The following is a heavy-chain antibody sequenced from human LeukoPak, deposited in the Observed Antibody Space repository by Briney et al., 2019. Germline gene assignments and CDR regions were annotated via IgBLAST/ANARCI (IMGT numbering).Heavy chain of an antibody. Sequence: SQTLSLTCSVFRGSINSGDSFWSWIRQSAGGGLEWIGYIRSSGTTLYNGSLKSRVTISADVSKNQFSLKLSSVTAADTAVYYCARAGRITMVRGVFDYWGQGTLVTVSS. J-gene: IGHJ4*02. CDR1: RGSINSGDSF. V-gene: IGHV4-30-4*01. CDR3: ARAGRITMVRGVFDY. CDR2: IRSSGTT. D-gene: IGHD3-10*01.